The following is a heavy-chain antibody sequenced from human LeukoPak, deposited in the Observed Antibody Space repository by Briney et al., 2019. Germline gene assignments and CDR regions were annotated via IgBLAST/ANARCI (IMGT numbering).Heavy chain of an antibody. D-gene: IGHD2-15*01. J-gene: IGHJ4*02. V-gene: IGHV4-59*01. CDR3: ARGKLYDY. CDR1: GGSISSYY. Sequence: SETLSLTCTVSGGSISSYYWSWIRQPPGKGLEWIGYIYYSGSTNYNPSLKSRVTISVDTSKNQFSLKLSSVTAADTAVYYCARGKLYDYWGQGTLVTVSS. CDR2: IYYSGST.